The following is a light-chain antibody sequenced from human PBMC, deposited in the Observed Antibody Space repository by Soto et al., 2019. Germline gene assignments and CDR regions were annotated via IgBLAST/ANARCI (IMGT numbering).Light chain of an antibody. CDR3: PSYDGSLSGYV. V-gene: IGLV1-40*01. CDR1: SSNIGAGYD. J-gene: IGLJ1*01. CDR2: GNS. Sequence: QSVLTQPPSASGAPGQRVTISCTGSSSNIGAGYDVHWYQQLPGTAPKLLIYGNSNRPSGVPDRFSGSKSGTSASLAITGLQAEDEADYYCPSYDGSLSGYVFGAGTKLTVL.